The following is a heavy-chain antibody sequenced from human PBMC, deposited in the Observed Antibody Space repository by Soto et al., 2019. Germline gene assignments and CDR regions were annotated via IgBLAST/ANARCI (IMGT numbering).Heavy chain of an antibody. V-gene: IGHV5-51*01. D-gene: IGHD6-25*01. J-gene: IGHJ6*02. CDR2: IYPGDPDT. CDR1: GYTLSNFC. Sequence: GESLNISCKGSGYTLSNFCTGWGREVPGKGLVWMGTIYPGDPDTKYNPSFQGDVTTSADKSNTTTYLRWTSLKSSETGIYCFAAAIFYYGMDVWGQGTTVTVSS. CDR3: AAAIFYYGMDV.